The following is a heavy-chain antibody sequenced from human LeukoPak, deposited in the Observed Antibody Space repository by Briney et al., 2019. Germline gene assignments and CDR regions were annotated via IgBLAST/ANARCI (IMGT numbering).Heavy chain of an antibody. CDR2: IKQDGSEK. CDR1: GFTFSSYW. Sequence: GGSLSLSCAASGFTFSSYWMSWVRQAPGKGLEWVANIKQDGSEKYYVDSVKGRFTISRDNAKNSLYLHMNSLRAEDTAVYYGGRGSKRWGLGGEEGWGGCYFDYWGQGTLVTVSS. V-gene: IGHV3-7*03. J-gene: IGHJ4*02. D-gene: IGHD1-26*01. CDR3: GRGSKRWGLGGEEGWGGCYFDY.